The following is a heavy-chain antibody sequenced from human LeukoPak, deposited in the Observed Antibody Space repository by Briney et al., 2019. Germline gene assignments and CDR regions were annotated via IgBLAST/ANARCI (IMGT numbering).Heavy chain of an antibody. CDR1: GFTFSSYW. CDR3: ARHRVTHFDY. J-gene: IGHJ4*02. D-gene: IGHD2-21*02. CDR2: INQDASET. Sequence: GSLRLSCAASGFTFSSYWISWVRQAPGKGLEWVAKINQDASETYYVDSVKGRFSISRDNAKNSLSLQMNSLRAEDTAVYYCARHRVTHFDYWGQGTLVTVSS. V-gene: IGHV3-7*01.